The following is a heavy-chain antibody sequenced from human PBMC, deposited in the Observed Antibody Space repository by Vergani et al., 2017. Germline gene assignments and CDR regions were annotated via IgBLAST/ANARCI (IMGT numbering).Heavy chain of an antibody. CDR3: ARDLLPKYDFWSVYANAYYYNYGMDV. CDR1: GFTFSSYW. D-gene: IGHD3-3*01. CDR2: INSDGSST. Sequence: EVQLVESGGGLVQPGGSLRLSCAASGFTFSSYWMHWVRQAPGKGLVWVSRINSDGSSTSYADSVKGRFTISRDNAKNTLYLQMNSLRAEDTAVYYCARDLLPKYDFWSVYANAYYYNYGMDVWGREPTVTVSS. J-gene: IGHJ6*02. V-gene: IGHV3-74*01.